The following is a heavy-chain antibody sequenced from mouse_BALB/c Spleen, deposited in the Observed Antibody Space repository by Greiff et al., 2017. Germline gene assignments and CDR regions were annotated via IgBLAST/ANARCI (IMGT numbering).Heavy chain of an antibody. CDR2: ILPGSGST. Sequence: QVQLQQSGAELMKPGASVKISCKATGYTFSSYWIEWVKQRPGHGLEWIGEILPGSGSTNYNEKFKGKATFTADTSSNTAYMQLSSLTSEDSAVYYCARGYYLYYYAMDYWGQGTSVTVSS. CDR3: ARGYYLYYYAMDY. D-gene: IGHD2-3*01. CDR1: GYTFSSYW. V-gene: IGHV1-9*01. J-gene: IGHJ4*01.